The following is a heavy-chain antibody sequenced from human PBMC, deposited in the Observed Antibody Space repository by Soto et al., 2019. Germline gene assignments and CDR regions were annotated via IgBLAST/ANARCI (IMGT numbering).Heavy chain of an antibody. J-gene: IGHJ4*02. D-gene: IGHD3-16*01. V-gene: IGHV3-30*18. CDR2: ISYDGSQK. Sequence: GGSLRLSCAASGFTFSSYGMHWVRQAPGKGQEWVAIISYDGSQKYYGDSVKGRFTISRDNSKNTLFLQMNSLRAEDTAVYYCAKDRVESGLGEVDYWGQGNLVTV. CDR1: GFTFSSYG. CDR3: AKDRVESGLGEVDY.